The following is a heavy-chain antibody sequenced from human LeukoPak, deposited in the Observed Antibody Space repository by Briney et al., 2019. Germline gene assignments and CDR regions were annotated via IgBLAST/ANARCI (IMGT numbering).Heavy chain of an antibody. V-gene: IGHV3-23*01. CDR2: ISGSGGST. J-gene: IGHJ1*01. CDR1: GFTFSSYA. CDR3: AKVGAAAPTRYFQH. Sequence: PGGSLRLSCAASGFTFSSYAMSWFRQAPGKGLEWVSAISGSGGSTYYADSVKGRFTISRDNSKNTLYLQMNSLRAEDTAVYYCAKVGAAAPTRYFQHWGQGTLVTVSS. D-gene: IGHD6-13*01.